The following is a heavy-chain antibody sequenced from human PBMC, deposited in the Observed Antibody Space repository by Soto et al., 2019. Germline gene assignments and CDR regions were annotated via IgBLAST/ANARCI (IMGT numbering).Heavy chain of an antibody. CDR3: AKSNPGPYCSGGSCSHFDY. CDR2: ISGSGGST. J-gene: IGHJ4*02. V-gene: IGHV3-23*01. CDR1: GFTFSSYA. Sequence: GGSLRLSCAASGFTFSSYAMSWVRQAPGKGLEWVSAISGSGGSTYYADSVKGRFTISRDNSKNTLYLQMNSLRAEDTAVYYCAKSNPGPYCSGGSCSHFDYWGQGTLVTVSS. D-gene: IGHD2-15*01.